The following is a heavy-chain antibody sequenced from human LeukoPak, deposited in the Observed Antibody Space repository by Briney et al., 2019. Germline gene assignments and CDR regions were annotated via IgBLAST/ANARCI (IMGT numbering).Heavy chain of an antibody. CDR3: AVSGLVVPAAQRGDYYGMDV. Sequence: GASVKVSCKASGYTFTSYDINWVRQAPGQGLEWMGWINPNSGGTNYAQKFQGWVTMTRDTSISTAYMELSRLRSDDTAVYYCAVSGLVVPAAQRGDYYGMDVWGQGTTVTVSS. CDR2: INPNSGGT. V-gene: IGHV1-2*04. D-gene: IGHD2-2*01. J-gene: IGHJ6*02. CDR1: GYTFTSYD.